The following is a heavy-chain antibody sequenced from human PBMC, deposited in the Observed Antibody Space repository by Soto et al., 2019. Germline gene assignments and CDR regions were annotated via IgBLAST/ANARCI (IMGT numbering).Heavy chain of an antibody. CDR1: GGSISSGGYY. D-gene: IGHD5-18*01. CDR2: FYYRGST. CDR3: AEELVDTSMVKGGHFDY. Sequence: QVQLQESGPGLVKPSQTLSLTCTVSGGSISSGGYYWSWIRQHPGKGLEWNGYFYYRGSTYYNPFLKSPVTISVETFKNQFTLKRSSVNAADTVVYYYAEELVDTSMVKGGHFDYWVQGTLVTVSS. J-gene: IGHJ4*02. V-gene: IGHV4-31*01.